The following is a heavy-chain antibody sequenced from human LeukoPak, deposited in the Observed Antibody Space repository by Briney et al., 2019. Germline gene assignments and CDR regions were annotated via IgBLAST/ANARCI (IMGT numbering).Heavy chain of an antibody. J-gene: IGHJ4*02. Sequence: SGPTLVNPTQTLTLTCTFSGFSLSTSGVGVGWIRQPPGKALEWLALIYWSDDKRYSPSLKSRLTITKDTSKNQVVLTMTNMDPVDTATYYCAHKRSRTRYYYDSSGYYPWWGQGTLVTVSS. CDR3: AHKRSRTRYYYDSSGYYPW. D-gene: IGHD3-22*01. CDR1: GFSLSTSGVG. CDR2: IYWSDDK. V-gene: IGHV2-5*01.